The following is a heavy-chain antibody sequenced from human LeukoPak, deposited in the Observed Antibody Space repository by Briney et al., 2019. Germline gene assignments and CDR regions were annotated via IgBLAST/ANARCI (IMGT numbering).Heavy chain of an antibody. Sequence: GSLRLSCAASGITFSSYAVSWVRQAPGKGLEWVSTISPTGTSTYYADSVKGRFTISRDNSKDTLYLQMNSLRAGDTAVYYCAKQISGQRWGQGTLVTVSS. CDR3: AKQISGQR. V-gene: IGHV3-23*01. D-gene: IGHD2-15*01. CDR2: ISPTGTST. J-gene: IGHJ4*02. CDR1: GITFSSYA.